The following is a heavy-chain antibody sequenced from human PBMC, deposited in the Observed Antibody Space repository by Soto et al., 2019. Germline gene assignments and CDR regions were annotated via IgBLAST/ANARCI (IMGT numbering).Heavy chain of an antibody. CDR1: GFTLSGYA. Sequence: GGSLRLPCAASGFTLSGYAMDWVRQAPGKGLEYVSGISSNGVGTYYANSVQGRFTISRDNAKNTVYLQMSSLRPEDMAVYYCARDPSFRSSRTYWGQGTLVTVSS. V-gene: IGHV3-64*01. J-gene: IGHJ4*02. D-gene: IGHD6-13*01. CDR3: ARDPSFRSSRTY. CDR2: ISSNGVGT.